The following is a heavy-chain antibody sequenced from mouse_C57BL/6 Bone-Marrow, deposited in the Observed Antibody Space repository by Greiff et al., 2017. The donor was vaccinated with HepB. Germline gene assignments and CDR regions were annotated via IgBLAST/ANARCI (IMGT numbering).Heavy chain of an antibody. Sequence: EAMLVESAGGLVKPGGSLKLSCAASGFTFSDYGMHWVRQAPEKGLEWVAYISSGSSTFDYADTVKGRFTISRDNAKNTLFLQMTSLRSEDTAMYYCAYGDYFYFDYWGQGTTLTVSS. CDR1: GFTFSDYG. V-gene: IGHV5-17*01. CDR3: AYGDYFYFDY. J-gene: IGHJ2*01. CDR2: ISSGSSTF. D-gene: IGHD2-13*01.